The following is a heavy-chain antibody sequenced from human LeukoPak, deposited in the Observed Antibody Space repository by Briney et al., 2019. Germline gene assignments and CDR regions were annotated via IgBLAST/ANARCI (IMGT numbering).Heavy chain of an antibody. D-gene: IGHD6-19*01. CDR1: GFTFSSYA. Sequence: GRSLSLSCAASGFTFSSYAMHWVRQAPGKGLEWVAVISYDGSNKYYADSVKGRFTISRDNSKNTLYLQMNSLRAEDTAVYYCARVPLGQWPVGGDYWGQGTLVTVSS. V-gene: IGHV3-30-3*01. CDR2: ISYDGSNK. CDR3: ARVPLGQWPVGGDY. J-gene: IGHJ4*02.